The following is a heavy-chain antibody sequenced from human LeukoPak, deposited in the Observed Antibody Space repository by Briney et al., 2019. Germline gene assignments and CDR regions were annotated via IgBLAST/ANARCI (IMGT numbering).Heavy chain of an antibody. D-gene: IGHD6-19*01. CDR3: ATEGYSSGWYRY. Sequence: ASVKVSCKASGGTFSSYAISWVRQAPGQGLEWMGGIIPIFGTANYAQKFQGRVTITADESTSTAYMELSSLRSEDTAVYYCATEGYSSGWYRYWGQGTLVTVSS. CDR1: GGTFSSYA. CDR2: IIPIFGTA. J-gene: IGHJ4*02. V-gene: IGHV1-69*13.